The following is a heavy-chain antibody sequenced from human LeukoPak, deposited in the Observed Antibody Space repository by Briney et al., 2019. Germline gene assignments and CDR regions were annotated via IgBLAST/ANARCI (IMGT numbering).Heavy chain of an antibody. CDR1: GFTVSSNY. Sequence: GGSLRLSCAASGFTVSSNYMSWVRQAPGKGLEGVSVIYSGGSTYYADSVKGRFTISRDNSKNTLYLQMNSLRAEDTAVYYCARVSPSIAAFSYWGQGTLVTVSS. D-gene: IGHD6-6*01. CDR3: ARVSPSIAAFSY. J-gene: IGHJ4*02. V-gene: IGHV3-53*01. CDR2: IYSGGST.